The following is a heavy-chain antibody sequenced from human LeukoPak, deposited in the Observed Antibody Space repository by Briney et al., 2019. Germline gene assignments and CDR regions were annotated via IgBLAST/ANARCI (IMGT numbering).Heavy chain of an antibody. CDR3: ASQFKGAYYGNSGYYLDN. CDR1: GGSISSGDYY. D-gene: IGHD3-22*01. J-gene: IGHJ4*02. Sequence: SETLSFTCTVSGGSISSGDYYWSWIRQPPGKGLEWIGYIYYSGSTYYNPSLKSRLTISVDTSKSQFSLKLISVTAADTAVYFCASQFKGAYYGNSGYYLDNWGRGTLVTVSS. CDR2: IYYSGST. V-gene: IGHV4-30-4*01.